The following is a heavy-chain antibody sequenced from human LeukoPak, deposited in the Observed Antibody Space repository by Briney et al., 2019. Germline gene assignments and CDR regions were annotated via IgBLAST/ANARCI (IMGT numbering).Heavy chain of an antibody. D-gene: IGHD2-2*01. CDR1: GFTFSSYS. V-gene: IGHV3-21*01. CDR3: ARDSSISSWLDAFDI. J-gene: IGHJ3*02. CDR2: ISSSSSYI. Sequence: GGSLRLSCAASGFTFSSYSMNWVRQAPGKGLEWVSSISSSSSYIYYADSVKGRFTISRDNAKNSLYLQMNSLRAEDTAVYYCARDSSISSWLDAFDIWGQGTMVTVSS.